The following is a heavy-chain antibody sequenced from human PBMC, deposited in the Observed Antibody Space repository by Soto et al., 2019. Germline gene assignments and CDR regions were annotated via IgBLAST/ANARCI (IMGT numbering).Heavy chain of an antibody. CDR1: GNTFTSHY. J-gene: IGHJ4*02. V-gene: IGHV1-46*03. CDR3: ARELPQTSYVDH. CDR2: INPSGDST. Sequence: ASVKVSCKASGNTFTSHYMHWVRQAPGQGLEWMGVINPSGDSTNYAQNFQGRVTMTRDTSTSTVYMELRSLRSEDTAVYYCARELPQTSYVDHWGQGTLVTVSS. D-gene: IGHD2-15*01.